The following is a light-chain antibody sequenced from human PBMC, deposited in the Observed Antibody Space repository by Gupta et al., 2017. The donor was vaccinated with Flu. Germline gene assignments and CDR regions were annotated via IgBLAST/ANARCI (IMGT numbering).Light chain of an antibody. CDR2: WTS. CDR1: QSVLYTSNNKNY. Sequence: DIVMTQSTDSLAVSLGERATINCKSSQSVLYTSNNKNYLAWYQHKTGQPPKLLIYWTSTRESGVPDRFSGSGSGTDFTLTISSRQAEDVAVYYCQQDYSTPYSFGQGTKLEIK. V-gene: IGKV4-1*01. J-gene: IGKJ2*03. CDR3: QQDYSTPYS.